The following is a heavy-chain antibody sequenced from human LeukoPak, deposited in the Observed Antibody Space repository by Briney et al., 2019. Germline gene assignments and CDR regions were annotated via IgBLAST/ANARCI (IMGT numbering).Heavy chain of an antibody. J-gene: IGHJ4*02. CDR2: IPDSGRYS. D-gene: IGHD6-13*01. CDR3: VRGDSRDY. CDR1: GFTFSTYT. V-gene: IGHV3-21*01. Sequence: GGSLRLSCAASGFTFSTYTMNWVRQAPGKGLEWASSIPDSGRYSHHADSVKGRFTISRDNAKNSLYLDMDNLRAEDTAVYYCVRGDSRDYWGQGILVTVSS.